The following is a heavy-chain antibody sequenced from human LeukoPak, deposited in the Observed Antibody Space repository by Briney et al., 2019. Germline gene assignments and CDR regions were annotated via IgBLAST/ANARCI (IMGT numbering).Heavy chain of an antibody. CDR1: GFSFNTYA. CDR2: ISGSGTNT. CDR3: ARNIPVTRWGY. D-gene: IGHD2-21*01. Sequence: GGSLRLSCAASGFSFNTYAMNWVRQAPGKGLGWVSGISGSGTNTYYADSVKGRFTISRDNSKNTVYLQMNSLRAEDTAVYYCARNIPVTRWGYWGQGTLVTVSS. V-gene: IGHV3-23*01. J-gene: IGHJ4*02.